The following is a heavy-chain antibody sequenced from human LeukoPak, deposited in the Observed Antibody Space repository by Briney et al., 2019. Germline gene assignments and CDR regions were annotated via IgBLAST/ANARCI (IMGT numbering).Heavy chain of an antibody. CDR2: INPNSGGT. CDR1: GYTFTGYY. V-gene: IGHV1-2*02. D-gene: IGHD3-3*01. J-gene: IGHJ3*02. CDR3: ASTLIFGVVIGAFDI. Sequence: GASVKVSCKASGYTFTGYYMHWVRQAPGQGLEWMGWINPNSGGTNYAQKFQGRVTMTRDTSISTAYMELSRLRSDDTAVYYCASTLIFGVVIGAFDIWGQGTMVTVSS.